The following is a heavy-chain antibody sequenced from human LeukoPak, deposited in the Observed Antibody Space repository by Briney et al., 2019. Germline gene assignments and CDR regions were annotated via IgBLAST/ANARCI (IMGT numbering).Heavy chain of an antibody. J-gene: IGHJ3*02. Sequence: GGSLRLSCAASGFTFSSYSMNWVRQAPGKGLEWVSSISSSSSYIYYADSVKGRFTISRDNAKNSLYLQMNSLRAEDTAVYYCASPRYGDYEDAFDIWGQGTMVTVSS. CDR3: ASPRYGDYEDAFDI. V-gene: IGHV3-21*01. CDR1: GFTFSSYS. D-gene: IGHD4-17*01. CDR2: ISSSSSYI.